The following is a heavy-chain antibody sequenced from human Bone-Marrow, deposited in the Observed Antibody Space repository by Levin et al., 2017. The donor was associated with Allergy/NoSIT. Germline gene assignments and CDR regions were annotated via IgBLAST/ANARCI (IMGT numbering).Heavy chain of an antibody. J-gene: IGHJ6*04. D-gene: IGHD5-12*01. CDR2: IANKGGNYNT. CDR1: GFTFSDHY. CDR3: ADVGHSYGLDV. V-gene: IGHV3-72*01. Sequence: GGSLRLSCAGSGFTFSDHYIDWVRQAPGKGLEWVGRIANKGGNYNTQYAASMKGRFTISRDDSKNSVYLQMSSLKTEDTAVYYCADVGHSYGLDVWGEGTAVTVSS.